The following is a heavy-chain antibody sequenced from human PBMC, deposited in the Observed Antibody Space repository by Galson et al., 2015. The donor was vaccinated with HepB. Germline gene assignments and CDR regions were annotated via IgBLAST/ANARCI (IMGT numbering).Heavy chain of an antibody. Sequence: LRLSCAASGFTFGDYAMSWFRQAPGKGLEWVSFIRSNTYGGTTEYAASVKGRFTISRDDSKSIAYLQMNSLKTEDTAMYYCTRDKVRHCSSNDCYWAPDAFDMWGQGTLVTVSS. J-gene: IGHJ3*02. D-gene: IGHD2-2*01. CDR1: GFTFGDYA. V-gene: IGHV3-49*03. CDR2: IRSNTYGGTT. CDR3: TRDKVRHCSSNDCYWAPDAFDM.